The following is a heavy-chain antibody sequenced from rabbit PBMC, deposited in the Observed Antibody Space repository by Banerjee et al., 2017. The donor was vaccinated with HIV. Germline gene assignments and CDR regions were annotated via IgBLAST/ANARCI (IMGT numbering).Heavy chain of an antibody. J-gene: IGHJ3*01. CDR1: GIDFSSNA. D-gene: IGHD2-1*01. Sequence: QEQLVESRGDLVKPGASLTLTCTASGIDFSSNAMCWVRQAPGKGLEWIGTIYAGSSGSTDYASWAKGRFTISKTSSTTVTLQLTSLTAADTATYFCTRTDGNWYAGMDVWGQGTLVTVS. V-gene: IGHV1S45*01. CDR3: TRTDGNWYAGMDV. CDR2: IYAGSSGST.